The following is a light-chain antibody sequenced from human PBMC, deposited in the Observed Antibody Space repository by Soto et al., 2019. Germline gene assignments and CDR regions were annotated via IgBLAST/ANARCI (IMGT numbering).Light chain of an antibody. CDR1: SSDVGTFNL. J-gene: IGLJ3*02. Sequence: QSVLTQPASVSGSPGQSITISCTGTSSDVGTFNLVSWYQQHPGKAPKLMIYEGSRRPSGVSDRFSGSKSGHTASLTISGLQVEDEADYYCCSYAGSSTFVVFGGGTKVTVL. CDR3: CSYAGSSTFVV. V-gene: IGLV2-23*03. CDR2: EGS.